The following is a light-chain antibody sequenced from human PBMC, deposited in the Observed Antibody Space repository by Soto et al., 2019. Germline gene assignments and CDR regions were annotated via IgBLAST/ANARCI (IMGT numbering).Light chain of an antibody. Sequence: DMVMTQSPLSLPVTPGEPASISCRSSQSLLNSNGNNYLDWYLLKPEQSPQLLIYLGSNRASGVHDRFSGSGSGADFTLKISRVDAEDVGVYYCIQAIQSPWTFGQGTKVEIK. CDR3: IQAIQSPWT. J-gene: IGKJ1*01. CDR1: QSLLNSNGNNY. CDR2: LGS. V-gene: IGKV2-28*01.